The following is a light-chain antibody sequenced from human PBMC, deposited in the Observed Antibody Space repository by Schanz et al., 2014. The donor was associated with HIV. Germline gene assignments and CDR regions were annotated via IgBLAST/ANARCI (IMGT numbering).Light chain of an antibody. CDR2: DAS. V-gene: IGKV3-11*01. J-gene: IGKJ2*01. Sequence: EMVMTQSPATLSASPGERATLSCRASQSIGSNLAWYQQKPGQAPRLLIYDASNRATGIPARFSGSGSGTEFTLTISSLQPEDFAVYYCQQRSNWPGTFGQGTKLEIK. CDR3: QQRSNWPGT. CDR1: QSIGSN.